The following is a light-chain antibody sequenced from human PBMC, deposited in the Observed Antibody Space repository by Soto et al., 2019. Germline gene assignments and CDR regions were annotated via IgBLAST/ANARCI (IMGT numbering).Light chain of an antibody. CDR3: PQSYSTPPEYT. Sequence: DIQMTQSPSSLSASVGDRVTITCRASQSISSYLNWYQQKPGKAPKLLIYAASSLQSGVPSTFSGSGSGTDFTLTISSLQPEDFATYYCPQSYSTPPEYTFGQGTKLEIK. V-gene: IGKV1-39*01. CDR1: QSISSY. CDR2: AAS. J-gene: IGKJ2*01.